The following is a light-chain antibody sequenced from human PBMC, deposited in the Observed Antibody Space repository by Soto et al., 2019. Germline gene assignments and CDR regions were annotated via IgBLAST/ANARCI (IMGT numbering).Light chain of an antibody. J-gene: IGLJ3*02. CDR1: SSDVGSYKY. Sequence: QSALTQPASVSGSPGQSITISCTGTSSDVGSYKYVSWYQQHPGKAPKLMIYEVNNRPSGVSYRFSGSKSGNTASLTISGLQAEDEADYYCSSYTSCSTLVFGGGTKLTVL. CDR2: EVN. V-gene: IGLV2-14*01. CDR3: SSYTSCSTLV.